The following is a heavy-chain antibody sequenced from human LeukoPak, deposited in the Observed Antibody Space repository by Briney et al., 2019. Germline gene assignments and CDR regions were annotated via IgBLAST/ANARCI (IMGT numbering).Heavy chain of an antibody. J-gene: IGHJ4*02. D-gene: IGHD5-12*01. Sequence: ASVKVSCKVSGYTLTELSLHWVRQAPGKGLEWMGGLDPEDGEMIYSQKFQGRVTMTEDTSTDTAHMELSSLRSEDTAVYYCATRPHIVATIDMAYFDYWGQGTLVTVSS. CDR1: GYTLTELS. CDR2: LDPEDGEM. CDR3: ATRPHIVATIDMAYFDY. V-gene: IGHV1-24*01.